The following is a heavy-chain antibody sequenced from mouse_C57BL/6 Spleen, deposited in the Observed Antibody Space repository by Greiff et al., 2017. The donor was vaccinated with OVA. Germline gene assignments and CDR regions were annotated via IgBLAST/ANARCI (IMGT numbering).Heavy chain of an antibody. CDR3: ARSLYYYGSSYGYFDV. CDR2: INPGSGGT. J-gene: IGHJ1*03. CDR1: GYAFTNYL. Sequence: QVQLQQSGAELVRPGTSVKVSCKASGYAFTNYLIEWVKQRPGQGLEWIGVINPGSGGTNYNEKFKGKATLTADKSTSTAYLQLSSLTSEDSAVYFCARSLYYYGSSYGYFDVWGTGTTVTVAS. V-gene: IGHV1-54*01. D-gene: IGHD1-1*01.